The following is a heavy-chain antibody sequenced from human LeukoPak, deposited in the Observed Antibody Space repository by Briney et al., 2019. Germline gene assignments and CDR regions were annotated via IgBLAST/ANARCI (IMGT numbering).Heavy chain of an antibody. J-gene: IGHJ6*02. V-gene: IGHV3-21*01. CDR1: GFTFSSYA. CDR3: ARDYYDNVMDV. D-gene: IGHD3-22*01. CDR2: ISSSSSYI. Sequence: GGSLRLSCAASGFTFSSYAMHWVRQAPGKGLEWVSSISSSSSYIYYADSVKGRFTISRDNAKNSLYLQMNSLRAEDTAVYYCARDYYDNVMDVWGQGTTVTVSS.